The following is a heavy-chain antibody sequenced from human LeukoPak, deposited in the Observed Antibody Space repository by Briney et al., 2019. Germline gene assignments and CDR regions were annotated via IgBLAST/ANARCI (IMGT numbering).Heavy chain of an antibody. CDR1: GGSFSGYY. CDR3: ARSCGETTVTTFDY. Sequence: PSETLSLTCAVYGGSFSGYYWSWIRQPPGKGLEWIGEINHSGSTNYNPSLKSRVTISVDTSKNQFSLKLSSVTAADTAVYYCARSCGETTVTTFDYWGQGTLVTVSS. J-gene: IGHJ4*02. CDR2: INHSGST. D-gene: IGHD4-17*01. V-gene: IGHV4-34*01.